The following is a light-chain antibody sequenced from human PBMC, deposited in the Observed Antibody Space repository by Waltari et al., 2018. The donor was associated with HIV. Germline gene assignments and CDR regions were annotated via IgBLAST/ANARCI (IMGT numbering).Light chain of an antibody. CDR3: QQYVTTPLT. CDR1: QRVLYSSNNKNY. J-gene: IGKJ5*01. CDR2: SAS. V-gene: IGKV4-1*01. Sequence: DIVVTQTPDSLAVSLGERATVNCKSSQRVLYSSNNKNYLAWFQQRPGQPPRFLIYSASARDSGVPDRFRGSGSGTDFTLTISSLQAEDVATYYCQQYVTTPLTFGQGTRLEIK.